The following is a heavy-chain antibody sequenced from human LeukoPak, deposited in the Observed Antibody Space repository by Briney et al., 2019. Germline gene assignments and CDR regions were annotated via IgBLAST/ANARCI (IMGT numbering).Heavy chain of an antibody. CDR1: GGSISSSSYY. V-gene: IGHV4-61*02. CDR3: ARDLIFGVLY. Sequence: SETLSLTCTVSGGSISSSSYYWSWIRQPAGKGLEWIGRIYTSGSTNYNPSLKSRVTISVDTSKNQFSLKLSSVTAADTAVYYCARDLIFGVLYWGQGTMVTVSS. CDR2: IYTSGST. D-gene: IGHD3-3*01. J-gene: IGHJ3*01.